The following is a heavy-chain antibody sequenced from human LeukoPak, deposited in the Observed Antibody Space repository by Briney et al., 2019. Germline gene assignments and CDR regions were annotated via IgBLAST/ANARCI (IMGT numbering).Heavy chain of an antibody. Sequence: ASVNVSCKVSGYTLTELSMHWVRQAPGKGLEWMGGFDPEDGETIYAQKFQGRVTMTEDTSTDTAYMELSSLRSEDTAVYYCATPYDILTAYRAFDIWGQGTMVTVSS. CDR2: FDPEDGET. D-gene: IGHD3-9*01. CDR1: GYTLTELS. J-gene: IGHJ3*02. V-gene: IGHV1-24*01. CDR3: ATPYDILTAYRAFDI.